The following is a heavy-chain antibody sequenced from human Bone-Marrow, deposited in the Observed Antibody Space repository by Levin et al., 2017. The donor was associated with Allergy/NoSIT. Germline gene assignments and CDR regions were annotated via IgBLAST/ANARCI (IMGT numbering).Heavy chain of an antibody. Sequence: GGSLRLSCAASGFTFSSYGMHWVRQAPGKGLEWVAVIWYDGSNKYYADSVKGRFTISRDNSKNTLYLQMNSLRAEDTAVYYCARTYCSSTSCYGPRGVYYYYGMDVWGQGTTVTVSS. D-gene: IGHD2-2*01. CDR1: GFTFSSYG. CDR2: IWYDGSNK. V-gene: IGHV3-33*01. J-gene: IGHJ6*02. CDR3: ARTYCSSTSCYGPRGVYYYYGMDV.